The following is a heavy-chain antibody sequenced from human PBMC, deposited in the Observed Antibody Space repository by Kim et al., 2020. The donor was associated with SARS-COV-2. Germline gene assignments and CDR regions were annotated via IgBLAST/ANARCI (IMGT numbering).Heavy chain of an antibody. Sequence: SETLSLTCAVYGGSFSGYYWSWIRQPPGKGLEWIGEINHSGSTNYNPSLKSRVTISVDTSKNQFSLKLSSVTAADTAVYYCARALVATIRYSSGWYVDYWGQGTLVTVSS. CDR1: GGSFSGYY. J-gene: IGHJ4*02. V-gene: IGHV4-34*01. CDR3: ARALVATIRYSSGWYVDY. CDR2: INHSGST. D-gene: IGHD6-19*01.